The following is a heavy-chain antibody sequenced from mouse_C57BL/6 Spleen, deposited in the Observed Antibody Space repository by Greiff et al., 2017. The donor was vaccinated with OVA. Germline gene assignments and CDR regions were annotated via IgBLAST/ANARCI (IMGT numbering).Heavy chain of an antibody. CDR3: AREAAQATRYFDY. V-gene: IGHV3-6*01. D-gene: IGHD3-2*02. CDR2: ISYDGSN. J-gene: IGHJ2*01. CDR1: GYSITSGYY. Sequence: EVKLQESGPGLVKPSQSLSLTCSVTGYSITSGYYWNWIRQFPGNKLEWMGYISYDGSNNYNPSLKNRISITRDTSKNQFFLKLNSVTTEDTATYYCAREAAQATRYFDYWGQGTTLTVSS.